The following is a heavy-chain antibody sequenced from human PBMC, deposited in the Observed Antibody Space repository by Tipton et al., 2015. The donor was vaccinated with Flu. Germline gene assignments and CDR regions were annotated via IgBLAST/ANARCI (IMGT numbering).Heavy chain of an antibody. CDR1: GDSTDNYY. V-gene: IGHV4-59*01. Sequence: TLSLTCTVSGDSTDNYYWSWIRQPPGKGLEWIGHIFYNTITNYNPSLRSRVTISVDTSKNQFSLKLSSVTAADTAVYYCATVPVGVITHYYGSDVRGQGTTVTVSS. CDR2: IFYNTIT. D-gene: IGHD3-3*01. CDR3: ATVPVGVITHYYGSDV. J-gene: IGHJ6*02.